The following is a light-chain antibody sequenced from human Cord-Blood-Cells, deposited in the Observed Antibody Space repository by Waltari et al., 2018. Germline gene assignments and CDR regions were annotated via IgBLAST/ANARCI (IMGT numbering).Light chain of an antibody. CDR3: QQYNSYSLT. CDR2: DAS. V-gene: IGKV1-5*01. Sequence: DIQMTQSPSTLSASVGDRVTITCRASQSISSLLAWYPQKPGKAPKLLIYDASSLESGVPSRFSGSGSGTEFTLTISSLQPDDFATYYCQQYNSYSLTFGGGTKVEIK. CDR1: QSISSL. J-gene: IGKJ4*01.